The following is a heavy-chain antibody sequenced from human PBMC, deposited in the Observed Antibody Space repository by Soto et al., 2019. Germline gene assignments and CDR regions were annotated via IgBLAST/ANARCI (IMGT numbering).Heavy chain of an antibody. CDR2: IRKDGSQR. CDR1: EFAFSSYW. V-gene: IGHV3-7*05. Sequence: EVQLVKSGGGLVQPGGSLTLSCAASEFAFSSYWMTWVRQAPGKGLEWVANIRKDGSQRSYLDSVRGRFTISRDNSKNSLYLQMNSLRAEATALYFCARDVSPGSSGLYFDAFYIWGQGTMVTVSS. J-gene: IGHJ3*02. CDR3: ARDVSPGSSGLYFDAFYI. D-gene: IGHD6-25*01.